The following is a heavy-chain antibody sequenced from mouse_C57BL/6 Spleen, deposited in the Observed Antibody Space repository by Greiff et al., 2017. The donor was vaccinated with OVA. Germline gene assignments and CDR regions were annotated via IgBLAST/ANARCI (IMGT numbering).Heavy chain of an antibody. Sequence: VQLQQSGAELVKPGASVKLSCKASGYTFTSYWMHWVKQRPGRGLEWIGRIDPNSGGTKYNEKFKSKATLTVDKPSSTAYMQLSSLTSEDSAVYYCARSLYDYEVVGGYFDVWGTGTTVTVSS. D-gene: IGHD2-4*01. J-gene: IGHJ1*03. CDR1: GYTFTSYW. V-gene: IGHV1-72*01. CDR3: ARSLYDYEVVGGYFDV. CDR2: IDPNSGGT.